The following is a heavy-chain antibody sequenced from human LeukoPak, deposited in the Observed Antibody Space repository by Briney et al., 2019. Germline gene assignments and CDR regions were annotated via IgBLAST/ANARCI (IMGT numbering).Heavy chain of an antibody. CDR2: IIPIFGTA. CDR3: ARGPARISEGNWFDP. J-gene: IGHJ5*02. D-gene: IGHD2-15*01. V-gene: IGHV1-69*01. CDR1: GGTFSSYA. Sequence: SVKVSCKASGGTFSSYAISWVRQAPGQGLEWMGGIIPIFGTANYAQKFQGRVTITADESTSTAYMELSSLRSEDTAVYYCARGPARISEGNWFDPWGQGTLVTVSS.